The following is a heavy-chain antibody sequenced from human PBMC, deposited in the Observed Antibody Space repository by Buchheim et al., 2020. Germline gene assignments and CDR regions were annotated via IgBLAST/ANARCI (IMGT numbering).Heavy chain of an antibody. CDR1: GESFSGYY. J-gene: IGHJ5*02. CDR2: INHSGST. Sequence: QVQLQQWGAGLLKPSETLSLTCAVYGESFSGYYWSWIRQPPGKGLEWIGEINHSGSTNYNPSLKSRITISVDTSKNQFSLKLSSVTAADTAVYYCARGLSYWFDPWGQGTL. V-gene: IGHV4-34*01. CDR3: ARGLSYWFDP.